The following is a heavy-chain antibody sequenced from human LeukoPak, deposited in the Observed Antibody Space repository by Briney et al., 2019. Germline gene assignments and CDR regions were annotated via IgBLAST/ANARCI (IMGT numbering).Heavy chain of an antibody. D-gene: IGHD2-2*01. Sequence: PGGSLRLSCAASGFTFSSYSMNWVRHAPGKGLEWVSSISSSSSYIYYADSVKGRFTISRDNAKNSLYLQMNSLRAEDTAVYYCARAPCSSTSCYAPPWYFDLWGRGTLVTVSS. CDR1: GFTFSSYS. CDR2: ISSSSSYI. J-gene: IGHJ2*01. CDR3: ARAPCSSTSCYAPPWYFDL. V-gene: IGHV3-21*01.